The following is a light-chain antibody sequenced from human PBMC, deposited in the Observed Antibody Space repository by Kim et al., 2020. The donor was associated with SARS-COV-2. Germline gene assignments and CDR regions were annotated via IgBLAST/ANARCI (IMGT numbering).Light chain of an antibody. Sequence: DIVMTQSPDSLAVSLGERATINCKSRQSILNTSKQKNYLSWYQQKPGQAPKLLIYWASTRDSGVPERFSGSGSGTDFTLTISSLQPEDVAVYFCQQYYTTPWTFGQGTEVDIK. CDR1: QSILNTSKQKNY. J-gene: IGKJ1*01. CDR3: QQYYTTPWT. CDR2: WAS. V-gene: IGKV4-1*01.